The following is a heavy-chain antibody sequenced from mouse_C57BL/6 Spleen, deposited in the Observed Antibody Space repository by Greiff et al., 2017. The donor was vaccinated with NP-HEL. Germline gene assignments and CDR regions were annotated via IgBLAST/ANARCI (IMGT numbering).Heavy chain of an antibody. V-gene: IGHV1-15*01. J-gene: IGHJ3*01. CDR2: IDPETGGT. Sequence: QVQLQQSGAELVRPGASVTLSCKASGYTFTDYEMHWVKQTPVHGLEWIGAIDPETGGTAYNQKFKGKAILTADKSSSTAYMELRSLTSEDSAVYYCTREIYYDYDGAWFAYWGQGTLVTVSA. D-gene: IGHD2-4*01. CDR3: TREIYYDYDGAWFAY. CDR1: GYTFTDYE.